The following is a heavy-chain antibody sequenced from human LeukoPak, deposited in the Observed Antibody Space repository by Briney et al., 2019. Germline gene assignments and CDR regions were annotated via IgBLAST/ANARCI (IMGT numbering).Heavy chain of an antibody. CDR3: TKSPYGSGAHWFDP. CDR1: GFTFSSYA. Sequence: GGSLRLSCAASGFTFSSYAMSWVRQAPGKGLEWVSGISDSGGSSYYADSVKGRFTISRDNSKNTLYLQMNSLRAEDTALYYCTKSPYGSGAHWFDPWGQGTLVTVSS. V-gene: IGHV3-23*01. D-gene: IGHD3-10*01. CDR2: ISDSGGSS. J-gene: IGHJ5*02.